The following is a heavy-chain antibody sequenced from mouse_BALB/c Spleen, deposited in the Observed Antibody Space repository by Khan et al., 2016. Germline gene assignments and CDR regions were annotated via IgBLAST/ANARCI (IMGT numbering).Heavy chain of an antibody. CDR3: ARSYYGYFALDY. CDR1: GYTFTDYY. V-gene: IGHV1-77*01. D-gene: IGHD1-2*01. CDR2: IFPGSGKT. J-gene: IGHJ4*01. Sequence: QVRLQQSGAELARPGASVKLSCKASGYTFTDYYINWLKQRTGQGLEWIGEIFPGSGKTYYNEKFKDKATLTADESSSTAYMQLSSLTSEDSAVYCCARSYYGYFALDYWGQGTSVTVSS.